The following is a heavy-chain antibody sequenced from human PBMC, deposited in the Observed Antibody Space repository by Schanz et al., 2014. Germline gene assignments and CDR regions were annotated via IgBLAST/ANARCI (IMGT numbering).Heavy chain of an antibody. D-gene: IGHD2-21*02. CDR3: VKDAYCAGDCFPAEYFQH. CDR2: ITRSGGGT. CDR1: GFTFSSYA. Sequence: EVQLVESGGYLVQPGGSLRLSCSASGFTFSSYAMHWVRQASGKGLEYVSAITRSGGGTYYSDSVKGRFTISRDNSKNTLYRQMSRLRHEDSAVYYCVKDAYCAGDCFPAEYFQHWGQGTLVTVSS. J-gene: IGHJ1*01. V-gene: IGHV3-64D*06.